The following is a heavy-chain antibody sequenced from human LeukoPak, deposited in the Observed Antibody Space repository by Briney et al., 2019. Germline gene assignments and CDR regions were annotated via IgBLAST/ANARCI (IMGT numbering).Heavy chain of an antibody. J-gene: IGHJ4*01. CDR2: IYYSGST. CDR3: ARTDGSSWYLNFDY. D-gene: IGHD6-13*01. Sequence: SETLSLTCTVSGGSISSYYWSWIRQPPGKGLEWIGYIYYSGSTNYNPSLKSRVTISVDTSKNQFSLKLSSVTAADTAVYYCARTDGSSWYLNFDYWGQEPWSPSPQ. V-gene: IGHV4-59*01. CDR1: GGSISSYY.